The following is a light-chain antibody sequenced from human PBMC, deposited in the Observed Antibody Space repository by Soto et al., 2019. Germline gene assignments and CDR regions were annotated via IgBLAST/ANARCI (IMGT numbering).Light chain of an antibody. V-gene: IGKV1-27*01. CDR1: QGIGNY. J-gene: IGKJ3*01. Sequence: DLQMTQSPSSLSASVGDRVTITCRASQGIGNYLAWYQQKPGRVPKLLIHAPTTLKSGVPARFCGSGTGTDFTLPISSRQPKDAAMYLCEKCNSPSPFTFGPGTKVDIK. CDR2: APT. CDR3: EKCNSPSPFT.